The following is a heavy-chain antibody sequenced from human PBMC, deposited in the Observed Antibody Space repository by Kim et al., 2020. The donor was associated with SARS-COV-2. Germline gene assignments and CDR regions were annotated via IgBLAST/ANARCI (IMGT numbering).Heavy chain of an antibody. CDR3: ARLTNWGPYYYLDV. J-gene: IGHJ6*03. D-gene: IGHD7-27*01. V-gene: IGHV3-11*06. Sequence: ADSVQGRFTISGDNAKNSLYLQMNSLIAEDTAVYYCARLTNWGPYYYLDVWGQGTTVTVAS.